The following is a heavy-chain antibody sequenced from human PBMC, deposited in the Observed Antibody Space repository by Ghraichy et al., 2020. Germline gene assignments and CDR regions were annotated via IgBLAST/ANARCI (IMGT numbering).Heavy chain of an antibody. D-gene: IGHD2-15*01. CDR1: GFSLSSSGET. J-gene: IGHJ4*02. V-gene: IGHV2-5*01. Sequence: SGPTLVKPTETLTLTFTFSGFSLSSSGETVGWIRQPPGKALEWLALIYWHDYKSYSPSLKTRLTISKDTSKNQVVLTMTNMDPADTAKDYRVRNSSSGGSAFDFWGQGSLVTVSS. CDR2: IYWHDYK. CDR3: VRNSSSGGSAFDF.